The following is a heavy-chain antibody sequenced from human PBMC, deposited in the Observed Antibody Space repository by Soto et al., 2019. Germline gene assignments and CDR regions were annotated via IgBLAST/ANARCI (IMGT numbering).Heavy chain of an antibody. J-gene: IGHJ6*03. Sequence: PGGSLRLSCAASGFTFSSYSMNWVRQAPGKGLEWVSSISSSSSYIYYADSVKGRFTISRDNAKNSLYLQMNSLRAEDTAVYYCARVPIMVVATNPKSNYYYYMDVWGKGTTVTVSS. V-gene: IGHV3-21*01. CDR3: ARVPIMVVATNPKSNYYYYMDV. CDR2: ISSSSSYI. D-gene: IGHD2-15*01. CDR1: GFTFSSYS.